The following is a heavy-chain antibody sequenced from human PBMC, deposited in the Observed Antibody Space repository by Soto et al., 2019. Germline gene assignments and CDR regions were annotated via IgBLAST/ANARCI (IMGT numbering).Heavy chain of an antibody. V-gene: IGHV4-4*02. CDR2: IYHSGST. D-gene: IGHD3-22*01. J-gene: IGHJ5*02. CDR3: ARAGGGYYDSSGYYPGPPNRLAP. Sequence: TSETLSLTCTVSDGSISSSNWWSWVRQPPGKGLEWIGEIYHSGSTNYNPSLNSRVTISVDRSKNQFSLKLSSVTAADTAVYYCARAGGGYYDSSGYYPGPPNRLAPSGQGTLVTVSS. CDR1: DGSISSSNW.